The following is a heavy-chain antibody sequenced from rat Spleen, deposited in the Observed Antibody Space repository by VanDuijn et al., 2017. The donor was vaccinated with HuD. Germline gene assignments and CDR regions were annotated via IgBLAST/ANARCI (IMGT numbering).Heavy chain of an antibody. J-gene: IGHJ1*01. V-gene: IGHV3-1*01. CDR2: ISYSGST. D-gene: IGHD1-9*01. CDR1: AYSITSNY. Sequence: EVQLQESGPGLVKPSQSLSLTCSVTAYSITSNYWGWIRKFPGNKMEWMGYISYSGSTSYKPSLKSRISITRDTSKNQFFLQLNSVTTEDTATYYCARGGYGYNPYWYFDFWGPGTMVTVSS. CDR3: ARGGYGYNPYWYFDF.